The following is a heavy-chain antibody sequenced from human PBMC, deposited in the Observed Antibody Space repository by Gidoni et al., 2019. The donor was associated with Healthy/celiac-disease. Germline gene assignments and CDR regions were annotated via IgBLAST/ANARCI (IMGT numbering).Heavy chain of an antibody. CDR3: AKIGFRSVVAAISRGPLDY. J-gene: IGHJ4*02. V-gene: IGHV3-23*01. D-gene: IGHD2-15*01. CDR2: ISGSGGST. CDR1: GFTFSSYA. Sequence: EVQLLESGGGLVQPGGSLRLSCAASGFTFSSYAMSWVRQAPGKGLEWVSAISGSGGSTYYADSVKGRFTISRDNSKNTLYLQMNSLRAEDTAVYYCAKIGFRSVVAAISRGPLDYWGQGTLVTVSS.